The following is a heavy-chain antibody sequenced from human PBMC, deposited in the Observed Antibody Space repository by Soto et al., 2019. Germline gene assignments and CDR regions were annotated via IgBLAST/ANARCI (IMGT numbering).Heavy chain of an antibody. CDR2: IYYSGST. Sequence: SATLSLTCTVSGGSISSYYWSWLRQPPGKGLEWIGYIYYSGSTNYNPSLKSRVTISVDTSKSQFSLKLSSVTAADTAVYYCVRDTEPYYDFWSGPYGMDVWGQGTTVAVSS. V-gene: IGHV4-59*01. D-gene: IGHD3-3*01. CDR3: VRDTEPYYDFWSGPYGMDV. J-gene: IGHJ6*02. CDR1: GGSISSYY.